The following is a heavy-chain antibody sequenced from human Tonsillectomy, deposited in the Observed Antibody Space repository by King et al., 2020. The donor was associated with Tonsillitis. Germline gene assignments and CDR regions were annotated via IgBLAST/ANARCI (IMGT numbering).Heavy chain of an antibody. D-gene: IGHD6-13*01. J-gene: IGHJ4*02. CDR3: AKLAGIAAGGPYYFEY. CDR1: GFTFGDYA. CDR2: IAWNSDNT. Sequence: VQLVESGGGLVQPGGSLRLSCAASGFTFGDYAMYWVRQAPGKGLEWVSGIAWNSDNTGYADSVKGRFTISRDNGENSFYLQMNSLRVEDTAVYYCAKLAGIAAGGPYYFEYWGQGTLVTVTS. V-gene: IGHV3-9*01.